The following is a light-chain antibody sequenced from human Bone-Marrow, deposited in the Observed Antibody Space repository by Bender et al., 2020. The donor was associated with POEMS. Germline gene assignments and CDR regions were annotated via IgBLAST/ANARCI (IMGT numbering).Light chain of an antibody. CDR3: STWDDRLNAWL. J-gene: IGLJ3*02. Sequence: QSVLTQPPSASGTPGQRVTISCSGGSIGRNPINWYQQLPGTAPRLVIYADDRRPSGVPNRFSDSKSVSPSSLAISRIQSEDAADSYCSTWDDRLNAWLFGGGTKLTVL. V-gene: IGLV1-44*01. CDR2: ADD. CDR1: SIGRNP.